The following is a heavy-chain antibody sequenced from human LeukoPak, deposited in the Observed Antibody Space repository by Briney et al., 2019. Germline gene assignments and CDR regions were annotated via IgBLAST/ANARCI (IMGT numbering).Heavy chain of an antibody. CDR1: GGSFSGYY. J-gene: IGHJ4*02. V-gene: IGHV4-34*01. CDR3: ARGRDVAPSNMITFGGVIVLNIPPFDY. Sequence: SETLSLTCAVYGGSFSGYYWSWIRQPPGKGLEWIGEVNHSGSTNYNPSLKSRVTISVDTSKNQFSLKLSSVTAADTAVYYCARGRDVAPSNMITFGGVIVLNIPPFDYWGRGTLVTVSS. CDR2: VNHSGST. D-gene: IGHD3-16*02.